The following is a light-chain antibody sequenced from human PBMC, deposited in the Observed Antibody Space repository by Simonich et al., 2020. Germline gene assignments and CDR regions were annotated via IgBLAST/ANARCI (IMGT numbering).Light chain of an antibody. V-gene: IGKV3D-20*01. J-gene: IGKJ1*01. CDR1: QSVSSSY. Sequence: EIVLTQSPGTLSLSPGERATPSCRASQSVSSSYLAWYQQKPGLAPRLLIYDASSRATGIPARFSGSGSGTDFTLTISRLEPEDFAVYYCQQYGSSPRTFGQGTKVEIK. CDR2: DAS. CDR3: QQYGSSPRT.